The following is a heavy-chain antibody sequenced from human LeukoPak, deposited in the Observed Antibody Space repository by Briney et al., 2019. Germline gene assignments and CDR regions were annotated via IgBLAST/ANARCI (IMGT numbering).Heavy chain of an antibody. Sequence: SETLSLTCTVSGGSISGYYWGWIRQPPGKGLEWVGYIHYSGTTNYIPSLKSRVTISVDTSKNQFSVKLRSVTAADTAMYYCVKVGTGTVDYWGQGTLVTVSS. V-gene: IGHV4-59*01. J-gene: IGHJ4*02. CDR3: VKVGTGTVDY. D-gene: IGHD1-1*01. CDR1: GGSISGYY. CDR2: IHYSGTT.